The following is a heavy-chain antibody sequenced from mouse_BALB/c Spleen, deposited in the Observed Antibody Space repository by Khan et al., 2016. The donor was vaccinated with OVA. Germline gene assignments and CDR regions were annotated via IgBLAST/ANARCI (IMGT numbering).Heavy chain of an antibody. CDR1: GYTFTSYW. J-gene: IGHJ3*01. CDR2: IDPYDSET. V-gene: IGHV1-52*01. Sequence: QVQLQQSGTELVRPGTSVKLSCKASGYTFTSYWMNWIKQRPEQGLEWIGRIDPYDSETHYNQKFKDKATLTVDKSSNTDYMQLTSLTSEDSAVYYCARNPFAYWGQGTLVTVSA. CDR3: ARNPFAY.